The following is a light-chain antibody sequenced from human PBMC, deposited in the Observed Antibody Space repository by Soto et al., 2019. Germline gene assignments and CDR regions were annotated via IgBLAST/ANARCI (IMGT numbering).Light chain of an antibody. CDR3: SSYTSSSTLGV. CDR1: SSDVGGYNY. V-gene: IGLV2-14*01. Sequence: QSALTQPASVSGSPGQSITISCTGTSSDVGGYNYVSWYQQHPGNAPKLMIYDVSNRPSGVSNRFSGSKSGNTASLTISGLQAEDEADYYCSSYTSSSTLGVFGGGTQLPVL. J-gene: IGLJ2*01. CDR2: DVS.